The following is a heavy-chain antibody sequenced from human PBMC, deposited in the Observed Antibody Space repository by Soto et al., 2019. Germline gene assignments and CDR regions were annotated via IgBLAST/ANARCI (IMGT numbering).Heavy chain of an antibody. J-gene: IGHJ5*02. D-gene: IGHD5-18*01. Sequence: QVQLVQSLAEVKKPGASVKVSCKASGYTFTSYDINWVRQATGQGLEWMGWMNPNSGNTGYAQKLQGRVTMTRNTSIRTAYMALRSLRSEDTAVYYCARVQLWNWFDNWGQGTLVTVSS. CDR3: ARVQLWNWFDN. CDR1: GYTFTSYD. CDR2: MNPNSGNT. V-gene: IGHV1-8*01.